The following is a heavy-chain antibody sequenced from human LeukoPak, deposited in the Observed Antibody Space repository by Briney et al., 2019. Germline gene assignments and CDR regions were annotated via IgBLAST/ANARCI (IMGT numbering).Heavy chain of an antibody. J-gene: IGHJ4*02. V-gene: IGHV3-30*18. D-gene: IGHD3-16*01. Sequence: GGSLRLSCAASGFTFSSYGMHWVRQAPGKGLEWVAVISYDGSNKYYADSVKGRFTISRDNSKNTLYLQMNSLRAEDTAVYYCAKVEGGGILRYFDYWGQGTLVAVSS. CDR2: ISYDGSNK. CDR3: AKVEGGGILRYFDY. CDR1: GFTFSSYG.